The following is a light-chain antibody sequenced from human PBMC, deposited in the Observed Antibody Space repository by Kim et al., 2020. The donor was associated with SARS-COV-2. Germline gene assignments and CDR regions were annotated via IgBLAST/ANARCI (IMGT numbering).Light chain of an antibody. CDR1: SNNVGDQV. Sequence: QAGLTQPPWVSKGLRQTATLTCTGNSNNVGDQVPAWLQHHQGHPPKVLSDRNNNRPSGISERLSASRSGNTASLTITGLQPENEADYYCSAWDRSLSAWVFGGGTQLTVL. CDR3: SAWDRSLSAWV. J-gene: IGLJ3*02. CDR2: RNN. V-gene: IGLV10-54*01.